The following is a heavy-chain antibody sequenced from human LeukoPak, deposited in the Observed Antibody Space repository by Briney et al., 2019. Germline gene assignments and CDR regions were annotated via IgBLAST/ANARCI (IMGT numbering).Heavy chain of an antibody. Sequence: GASVKVSCKASGFTFTSSAMQWVRQARGQRLEWIGWIVVGSGNTYYAQKFQERVTITRDMSTSTAYMELSSLRSEDTAVYYCAATNDYDYVWGSYRLDYWGQGTLVTVSS. V-gene: IGHV1-58*02. D-gene: IGHD3-16*02. CDR3: AATNDYDYVWGSYRLDY. J-gene: IGHJ4*02. CDR2: IVVGSGNT. CDR1: GFTFTSSA.